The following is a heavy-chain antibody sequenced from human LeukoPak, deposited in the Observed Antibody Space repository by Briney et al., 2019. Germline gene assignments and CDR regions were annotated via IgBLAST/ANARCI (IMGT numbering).Heavy chain of an antibody. CDR3: AXXXXXSXYGXXXWFDP. D-gene: IGHD5-18*01. CDR1: GYTFPRYG. V-gene: IGHV1-2*02. CDR2: INPNSGGT. Sequence: GASVMVSCKTSGYTFPRYGITWVRQAPGQGLEWMGWINPNSGGTNYAQKFQGRVTMTRDMSISTAYMELSRLRSDDTAVYYCAXXXXXSXYGXXXWFDPWGQGTLVTVSS. J-gene: IGHJ5*02.